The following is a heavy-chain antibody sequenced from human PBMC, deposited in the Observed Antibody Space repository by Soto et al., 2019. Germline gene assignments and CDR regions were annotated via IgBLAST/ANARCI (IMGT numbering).Heavy chain of an antibody. CDR3: AIAVAVAADFDY. D-gene: IGHD6-19*01. J-gene: IGHJ4*02. CDR1: GSTLTGYA. Sequence: QVQLVQSGAEEKKPGASVKVSCKASGSTLTGYAMHWVRQDPGQRLEWLGGIKAGTGNTKYSQKYQGRVTITRDTSASAAYMELSSLSSEDTAVYYCAIAVAVAADFDYGGQGTLVTVS. CDR2: IKAGTGNT. V-gene: IGHV1-3*05.